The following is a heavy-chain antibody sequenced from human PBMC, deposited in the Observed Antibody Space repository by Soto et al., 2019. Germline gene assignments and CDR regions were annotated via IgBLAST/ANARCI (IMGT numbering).Heavy chain of an antibody. CDR3: ARHLIVVVPAAIRNWWFDP. V-gene: IGHV5-10-1*01. D-gene: IGHD2-2*01. J-gene: IGHJ5*02. CDR2: IDPSDSYT. Sequence: GESLKISCKGSGYSFTSYWISWVRQMPGKGLEWMGRIDPSDSYTNYSPSCQGHVTISGDKSISTAYLQWSSLKASDSAMYYCARHLIVVVPAAIRNWWFDPWGQGTLVTVSS. CDR1: GYSFTSYW.